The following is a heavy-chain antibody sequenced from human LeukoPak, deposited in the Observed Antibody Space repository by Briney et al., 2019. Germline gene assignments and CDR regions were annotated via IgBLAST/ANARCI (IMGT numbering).Heavy chain of an antibody. CDR1: GGSFSGFY. Sequence: SETLSLTCAVYGGSFSGFYWSWIRQPPGKGLEWIGDINHSGGTNYIPSLKSRVTISVDTSKNQFFLKLSSVTAADTAVYYCARSGYYDSSGYFDYWGQGTLVTVSS. V-gene: IGHV4-34*01. J-gene: IGHJ4*02. CDR2: INHSGGT. CDR3: ARSGYYDSSGYFDY. D-gene: IGHD3-22*01.